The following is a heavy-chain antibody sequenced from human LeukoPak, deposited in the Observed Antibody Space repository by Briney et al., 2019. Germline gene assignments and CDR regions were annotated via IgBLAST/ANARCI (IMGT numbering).Heavy chain of an antibody. Sequence: PSETLSLTCTVSGYSISSGYYWGWIRQPPGKGLEWIGSIYHSGSTYYNPSLKSRVTISVDTSENQFSLKLSSVTAADTAVYYCARDAPHDYDILTGYPESPFDYWGQGTLVTVSA. J-gene: IGHJ4*02. CDR1: GYSISSGYY. D-gene: IGHD3-9*01. CDR2: IYHSGST. CDR3: ARDAPHDYDILTGYPESPFDY. V-gene: IGHV4-38-2*02.